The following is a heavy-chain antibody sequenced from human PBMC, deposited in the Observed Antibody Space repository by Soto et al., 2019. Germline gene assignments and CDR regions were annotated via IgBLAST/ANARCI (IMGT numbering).Heavy chain of an antibody. CDR3: ARPHYPSFWTGRPPGY. J-gene: IGHJ1*01. CDR2: ISAYNGNT. D-gene: IGHD5-18*01. V-gene: IGHV1-18*01. Sequence: GASVKVSCKTSGFTFSGYGFYWVRLAPGQGLEWMGWISAYNGNTKYAQKFQGRVTMTTDRSTSTTYMELSSLSSDDPAVYYCARPHYPSFWTGRPPGYRDQGSL. CDR1: GFTFSGYG.